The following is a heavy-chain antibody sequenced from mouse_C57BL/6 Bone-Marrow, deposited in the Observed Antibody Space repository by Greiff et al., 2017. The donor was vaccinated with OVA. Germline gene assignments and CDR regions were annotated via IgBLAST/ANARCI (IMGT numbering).Heavy chain of an antibody. CDR1: GYTFTSYW. CDR2: IDPSDSST. V-gene: IGHV1-69*01. D-gene: IGHD1-1*01. Sequence: QVQLQQPGAELVMPGASVKLSCKASGYTFTSYWMHWVKQRPGQGLEWIGEIDPSDSSTNYNQKFKGKSTLTVDKSSSTAYMQLSSLTSADSAVYDCAREITTVLDPYYAMDYWGQGTSVTVSS. J-gene: IGHJ4*01. CDR3: AREITTVLDPYYAMDY.